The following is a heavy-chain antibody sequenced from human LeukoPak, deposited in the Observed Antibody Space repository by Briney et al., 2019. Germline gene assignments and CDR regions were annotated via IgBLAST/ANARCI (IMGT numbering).Heavy chain of an antibody. CDR3: ARGQFEYSSSANFDY. Sequence: PGGSLRLSCAASGFTFSSYGMHWVRQAPGKGLEWVAVISYDGSNKYYADSVKGRFTISRDNSKNTLYLQMNSLRAEDTAVYYCARGQFEYSSSANFDYWGQGTLVTVSS. CDR1: GFTFSSYG. J-gene: IGHJ4*02. V-gene: IGHV3-30*03. D-gene: IGHD6-6*01. CDR2: ISYDGSNK.